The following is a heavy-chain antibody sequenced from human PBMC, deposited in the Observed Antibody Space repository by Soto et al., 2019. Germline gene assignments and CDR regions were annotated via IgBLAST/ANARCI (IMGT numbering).Heavy chain of an antibody. Sequence: PGGSLRLSCAASGFTFSSYSMNWVRQAPGKGLEWVSYISSSSSTIYYADSVKGRFTISRDNAKNSLYLQMNSLRDEDKAVYYCARESRFLEWLSLNWFDPWGQGT. J-gene: IGHJ5*02. D-gene: IGHD3-3*01. CDR3: ARESRFLEWLSLNWFDP. CDR2: ISSSSSTI. CDR1: GFTFSSYS. V-gene: IGHV3-48*02.